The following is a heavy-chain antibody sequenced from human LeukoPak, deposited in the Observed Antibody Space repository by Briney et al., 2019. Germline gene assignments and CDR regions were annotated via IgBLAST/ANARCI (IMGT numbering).Heavy chain of an antibody. CDR1: GGSISNYY. CDR2: IYYSGST. V-gene: IGHV4-59*08. Sequence: PSETLSLTCTVSGGSISNYYWSWVRQPPGKGLEWIGYIYYSGSTTYNPSLKSRVTISVATSKNQFSLKLNAVTAADTAVYYCARRTYFDLWGRGTLVTVSS. J-gene: IGHJ2*01. CDR3: ARRTYFDL.